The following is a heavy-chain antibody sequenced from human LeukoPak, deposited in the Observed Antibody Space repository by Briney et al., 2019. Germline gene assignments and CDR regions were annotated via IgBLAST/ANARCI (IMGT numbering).Heavy chain of an antibody. Sequence: GGSLRLSCAASGFTFSSYAMSWVRQAPGKGLEWVGFIRSKAYGGTTEYAASVKGRFTISRDDSKSIAYLQMNSLKTEDTAVYYCTRDSVRSFDYWGQGTLVTVSS. CDR2: IRSKAYGGTT. CDR3: TRDSVRSFDY. J-gene: IGHJ4*02. V-gene: IGHV3-49*04. CDR1: GFTFSSYA.